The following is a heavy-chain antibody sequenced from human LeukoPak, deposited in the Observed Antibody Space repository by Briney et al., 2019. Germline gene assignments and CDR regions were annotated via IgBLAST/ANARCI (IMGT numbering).Heavy chain of an antibody. D-gene: IGHD4-23*01. CDR2: INYNGNS. CDR3: ARHLYPGYGSTNYDGAFFDY. CDR1: GGSITGYY. V-gene: IGHV4-59*08. Sequence: SETLSLTCTVSGGSITGYYWSWIRQPPRKGLERIGYINYNGNSKYNPSLKSRITISVDTSRNQFSLKLSSVTAADTAVYFCARHLYPGYGSTNYDGAFFDYWGQGTPVTVSS. J-gene: IGHJ4*02.